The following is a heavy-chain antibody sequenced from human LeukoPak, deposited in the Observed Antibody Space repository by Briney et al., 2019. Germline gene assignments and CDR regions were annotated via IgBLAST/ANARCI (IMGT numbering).Heavy chain of an antibody. D-gene: IGHD1-26*01. V-gene: IGHV4-38-2*02. J-gene: IGHJ4*02. CDR3: AREVVGATDY. Sequence: SETLSLTCTVSGYSISSGYYWGWIRQPPGKGLEWIGSIYHSGSTYYNPSLKSRVTISVDTSKNQFSLKLSSVTAAVTAVYYCAREVVGATDYWGQGTLVTVSS. CDR2: IYHSGST. CDR1: GYSISSGYY.